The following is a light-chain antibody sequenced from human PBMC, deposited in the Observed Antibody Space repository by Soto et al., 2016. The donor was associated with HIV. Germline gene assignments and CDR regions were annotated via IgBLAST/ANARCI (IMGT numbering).Light chain of an antibody. Sequence: DIQMTQSPSSLSASVGDRVTITCRASQSISRYLNWYQHKSGKAPSVLIYAASSLQSGVPSRFTGSGSGTDFTLTINNLQPEDFATYYCHQTYSPPYTFGQGTNLEIK. J-gene: IGKJ2*01. CDR1: QSISRY. V-gene: IGKV1-39*01. CDR2: AAS. CDR3: HQTYSPPYT.